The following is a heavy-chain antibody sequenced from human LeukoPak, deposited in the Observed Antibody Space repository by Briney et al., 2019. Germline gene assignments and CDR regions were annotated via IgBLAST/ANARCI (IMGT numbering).Heavy chain of an antibody. Sequence: PSETLSLTCTVSGYSISSGYYWGWIRQPPGKGLEWIGSIYHSGSTYYNPSLKSRVTISVDTSKNQFSLKLSSVTAADTAVYYCASIRDGYNYYFDYWGQGTLVTVSS. CDR1: GYSISSGYY. D-gene: IGHD5-24*01. CDR3: ASIRDGYNYYFDY. V-gene: IGHV4-38-2*02. CDR2: IYHSGST. J-gene: IGHJ4*02.